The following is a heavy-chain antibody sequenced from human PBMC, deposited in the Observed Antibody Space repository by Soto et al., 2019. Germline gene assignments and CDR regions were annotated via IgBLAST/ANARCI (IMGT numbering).Heavy chain of an antibody. Sequence: QVQLVQSGAEVKKPGASVKVSCKASGYTFTTYYIHWVRQAPGQGLEWMGIINPSGGSITYAQKFQGRVTMTRDTSTSTVYMELSSLSSEDTAVYYCGSDAGYHRFDYWGQGALVTVSP. D-gene: IGHD2-2*01. J-gene: IGHJ4*02. CDR1: GYTFTTYY. CDR2: INPSGGSI. CDR3: GSDAGYHRFDY. V-gene: IGHV1-46*03.